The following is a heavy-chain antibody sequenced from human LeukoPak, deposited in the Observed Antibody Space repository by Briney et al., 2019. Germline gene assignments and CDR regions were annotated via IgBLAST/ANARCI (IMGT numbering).Heavy chain of an antibody. V-gene: IGHV1-46*01. CDR2: INPSGGST. Sequence: ASVKVSCKASGYTFTGYYMHWVRQAPGQGLEWMGIINPSGGSTSYAQKFQGRVTMTEDTSTDTAYMELSSLRSEDTAVYYCATWGDTWYFDLWGRGTLVTVSS. J-gene: IGHJ2*01. CDR1: GYTFTGYY. CDR3: ATWGDTWYFDL. D-gene: IGHD3-16*01.